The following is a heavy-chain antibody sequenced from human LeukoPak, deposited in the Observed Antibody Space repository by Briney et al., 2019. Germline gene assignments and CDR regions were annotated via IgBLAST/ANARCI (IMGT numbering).Heavy chain of an antibody. J-gene: IGHJ4*02. CDR1: GFTFSSYA. V-gene: IGHV3-23*01. Sequence: PGGSLRLSCSASGFTFSSYAMSWVRQAPGKGLEWVSAISGNGGSIFYADSVKGRFTISSDHSNNTLYLQMNSLRAEDTVVYYCAKLSLLRSGYYSGWGQGTLVTVSS. D-gene: IGHD3-22*01. CDR3: AKLSLLRSGYYSG. CDR2: ISGNGGSI.